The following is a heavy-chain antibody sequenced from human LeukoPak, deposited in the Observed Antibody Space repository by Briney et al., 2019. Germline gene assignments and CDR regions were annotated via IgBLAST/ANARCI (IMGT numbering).Heavy chain of an antibody. Sequence: PSETLSLTCAVYGGSFSGYYWSWIRQPPGKGLEWIGEINHSGSTNYNPSPKSRVTISVDTSKNQFSLKLSSVTAADTAVHYCARGRITMVRGVTKGWPPDYWGQGTLVTVSS. CDR1: GGSFSGYY. J-gene: IGHJ4*02. V-gene: IGHV4-34*01. D-gene: IGHD3-10*01. CDR2: INHSGST. CDR3: ARGRITMVRGVTKGWPPDY.